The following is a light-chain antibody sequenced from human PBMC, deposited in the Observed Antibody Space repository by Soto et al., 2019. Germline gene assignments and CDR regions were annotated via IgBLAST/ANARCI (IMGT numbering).Light chain of an antibody. CDR2: AAS. J-gene: IGKJ3*01. Sequence: DFQMTQSPSSLPASVGDRVTITCRASQGISNFLAWYQQKPGEVPNLLIYAASTLLSVVPSRFSGSGSGTDLTLTISSLQPEDVATYYCQKYNSAPRTFGPGTKVEIK. CDR1: QGISNF. CDR3: QKYNSAPRT. V-gene: IGKV1-27*01.